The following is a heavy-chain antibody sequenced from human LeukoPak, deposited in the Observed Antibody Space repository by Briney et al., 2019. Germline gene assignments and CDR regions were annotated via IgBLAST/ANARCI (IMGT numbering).Heavy chain of an antibody. CDR1: GGSISSYY. D-gene: IGHD3-3*01. V-gene: IGHV4-59*01. CDR2: IYYSGST. Sequence: PSETLSLTCTVSGGSISSYYWSWIRQPPGKGLEWIGYIYYSGSTNYNPSLKSRVTISVDTSKNQFSLKLSSVTAAGTAVYYCARLRFLEWRLDYWGQGTLVTVSS. J-gene: IGHJ4*02. CDR3: ARLRFLEWRLDY.